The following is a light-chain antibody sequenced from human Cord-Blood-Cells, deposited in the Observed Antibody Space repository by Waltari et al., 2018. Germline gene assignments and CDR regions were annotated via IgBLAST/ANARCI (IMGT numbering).Light chain of an antibody. Sequence: QSALTQPASVSGSPGQSITISCTGTSSDVGRYNLVPWYQQHPGKAPNLMIYEGSKRPSGVSNRFSGCKSGNTASLTISGLQAEDEADYYCCSYAGSSTYVFGTGTKVTVL. J-gene: IGLJ1*01. CDR1: SSDVGRYNL. CDR3: CSYAGSSTYV. CDR2: EGS. V-gene: IGLV2-23*01.